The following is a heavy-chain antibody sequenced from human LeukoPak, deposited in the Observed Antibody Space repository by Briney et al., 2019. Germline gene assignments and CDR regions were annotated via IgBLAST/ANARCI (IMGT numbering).Heavy chain of an antibody. CDR2: INPSGGST. Sequence: ASVKVSCKASGYTFTSYYMHWVRQAPGQGLEWMGIINPSGGSTSYAQKFQGRVTMTRDTSISTAYMELSRLRSDDTAVYYCARAQAEDTAMVLRYYYGMDVWGQGTTVTVSS. CDR3: ARAQAEDTAMVLRYYYGMDV. CDR1: GYTFTSYY. V-gene: IGHV1-46*01. D-gene: IGHD5-18*01. J-gene: IGHJ6*02.